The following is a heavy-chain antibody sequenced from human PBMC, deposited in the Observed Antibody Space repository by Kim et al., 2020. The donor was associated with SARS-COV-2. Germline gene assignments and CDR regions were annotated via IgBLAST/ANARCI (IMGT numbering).Heavy chain of an antibody. CDR3: ARLRYYDILTGSGAAFDI. V-gene: IGHV4-59*11. D-gene: IGHD3-9*01. CDR1: AGSISSHY. CDR2: IYYSGST. J-gene: IGHJ3*02. Sequence: SETLSLTCTVSAGSISSHYWSWIRQPPGKGLEWIGYIYYSGSTNSNPSLKSRVTISVDTSKNQFSLKLSSVTAADTAVYYCARLRYYDILTGSGAAFDIWGQGTMVTVSS.